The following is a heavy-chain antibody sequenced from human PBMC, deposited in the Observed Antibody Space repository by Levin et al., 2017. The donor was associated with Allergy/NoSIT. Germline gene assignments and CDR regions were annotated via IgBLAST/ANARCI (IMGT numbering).Heavy chain of an antibody. CDR1: GFTFSSYA. J-gene: IGHJ4*02. CDR2: ISGSGGST. D-gene: IGHD3-22*01. V-gene: IGHV3-23*01. CDR3: AKVGSYYDSSGTLV. Sequence: LGESLKISCAASGFTFSSYAMSWVRQAPGKGLEWVSAISGSGGSTYYADSVKGRFTISRDNSKNTLYLQMNSLRAEDTAVYYCAKVGSYYDSSGTLVWGQGTLVTVSS.